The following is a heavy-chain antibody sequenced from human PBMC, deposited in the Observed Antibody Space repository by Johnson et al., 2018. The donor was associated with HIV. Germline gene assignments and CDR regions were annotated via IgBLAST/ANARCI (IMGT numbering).Heavy chain of an antibody. CDR3: AAYYDFWSGSYTSGFDI. J-gene: IGHJ3*02. CDR1: GFTFSNAW. CDR2: IKQDGSER. V-gene: IGHV3-7*02. Sequence: VQLVESGGGLVKPGGSLRLSCAASGFTFSNAWMSWVRQAPGKGLEWVANIKQDGSERYYVDSVTGRFTISRDNAKKSVYLQMNSLRAEDTAMYYCAAYYDFWSGSYTSGFDIWGQGTMVTVSS. D-gene: IGHD3-3*01.